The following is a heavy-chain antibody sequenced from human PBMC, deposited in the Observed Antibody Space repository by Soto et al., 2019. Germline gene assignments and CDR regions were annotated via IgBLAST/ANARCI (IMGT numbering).Heavy chain of an antibody. CDR2: IYYSGST. J-gene: IGHJ3*02. D-gene: IGHD3-22*01. Sequence: EILYLTFTVSGGSLSSYYLSWIRQPPGKGLEWIGYIYYSGSTNYNPSLKSRVTISVDTSKNQFSLKLSSVTAADTAVYYCARDRPDYDSSGDAFDIWGQGTMVTVSS. CDR3: ARDRPDYDSSGDAFDI. CDR1: GGSLSSYY. V-gene: IGHV4-59*01.